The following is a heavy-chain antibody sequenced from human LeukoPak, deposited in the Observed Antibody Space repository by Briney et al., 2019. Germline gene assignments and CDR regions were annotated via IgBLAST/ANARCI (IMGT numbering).Heavy chain of an antibody. Sequence: PGGSLRLSCAASGFTFSSYSMNWVRQAPGKGLEWVSSISSSSSYIYYADSVKGRFTISRDNAKNSLYLQMNSLRAEDTAVYYCARDGIRGYSYGLVYYFDYWGQGTLVTVSS. V-gene: IGHV3-21*01. CDR3: ARDGIRGYSYGLVYYFDY. J-gene: IGHJ4*02. D-gene: IGHD5-18*01. CDR2: ISSSSSYI. CDR1: GFTFSSYS.